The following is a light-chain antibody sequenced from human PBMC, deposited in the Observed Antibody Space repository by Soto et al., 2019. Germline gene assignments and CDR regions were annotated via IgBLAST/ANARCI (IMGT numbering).Light chain of an antibody. V-gene: IGKV3-20*01. Sequence: EIVLTQSPATLSVSPGERAALSCRASQSVSSSYLAWYQQKPGQAPRLLIYGASRRATGILDRFSGSGSGTDFTLTINRLEPEDFAVYYCQKYGRSLWTFGQGTKV. J-gene: IGKJ1*01. CDR1: QSVSSSY. CDR2: GAS. CDR3: QKYGRSLWT.